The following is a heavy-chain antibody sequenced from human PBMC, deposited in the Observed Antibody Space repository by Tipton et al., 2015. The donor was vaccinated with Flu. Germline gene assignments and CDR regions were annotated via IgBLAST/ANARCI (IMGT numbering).Heavy chain of an antibody. CDR1: GDSISTTIYY. V-gene: IGHV4-39*07. D-gene: IGHD1-1*01. J-gene: IGHJ6*02. CDR3: ARDLWNDRRAYYYYGVDV. CDR2: IYYSGTT. Sequence: TLSLTCTVSGDSISTTIYYWGWVRQPPGKGLEWIGSIYYSGTTYYNPSLKSRVTISVDSSKNEFSLTPASLTAADTAVYYCARDLWNDRRAYYYYGVDVWGQGP.